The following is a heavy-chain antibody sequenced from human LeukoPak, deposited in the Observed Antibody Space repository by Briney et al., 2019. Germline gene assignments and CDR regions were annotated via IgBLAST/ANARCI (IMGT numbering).Heavy chain of an antibody. D-gene: IGHD6-19*01. CDR2: ISSSSSYI. CDR3: AKDIAVVSFDY. V-gene: IGHV3-21*01. CDR1: GFTFSSYS. J-gene: IGHJ4*02. Sequence: GGSLRLSCAASGFTFSSYSMNWVRQAPGKGLEWVSSISSSSSYIRYADSVKGRFTISRDNAKNSLYLQMNSLRAEDTAVYYCAKDIAVVSFDYWGQGTLVTVSS.